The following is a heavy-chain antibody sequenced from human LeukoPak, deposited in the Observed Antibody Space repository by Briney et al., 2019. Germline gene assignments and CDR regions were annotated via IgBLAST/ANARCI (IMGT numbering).Heavy chain of an antibody. CDR2: ISSSGSTI. Sequence: PGGSLRLSCAASGFTFSSYEMNWVRQAPGKGLEWVSYISSSGSTIYYADSVKGRFTISRDNAKNSLYLQMNSLRAEDTAVYYCARDRGRKQQLKQHMDVWGKGTTVTVSS. CDR3: ARDRGRKQQLKQHMDV. J-gene: IGHJ6*03. V-gene: IGHV3-48*03. CDR1: GFTFSSYE. D-gene: IGHD6-13*01.